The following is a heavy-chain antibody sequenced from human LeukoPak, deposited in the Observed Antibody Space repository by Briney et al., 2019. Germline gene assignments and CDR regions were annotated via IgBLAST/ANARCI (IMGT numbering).Heavy chain of an antibody. CDR3: AKERMMGAQTLRFFDY. V-gene: IGHV1-69*05. CDR1: GGTFNSYA. D-gene: IGHD1-26*01. Sequence: SVKVSCKASGGTFNSYAIRWVRQAPGQGLEWMGGIIPIFGTANYAQKFQGRVTITTDESTRTAYMELSSLRSEDTTVYYCAKERMMGAQTLRFFDYWSQGTLVTVSS. CDR2: IIPIFGTA. J-gene: IGHJ4*02.